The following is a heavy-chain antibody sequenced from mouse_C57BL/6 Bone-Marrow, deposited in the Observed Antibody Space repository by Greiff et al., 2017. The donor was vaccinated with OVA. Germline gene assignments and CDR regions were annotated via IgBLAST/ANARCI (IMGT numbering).Heavy chain of an antibody. CDR3: ARRYYYGSSYGY. CDR1: GYSFTGYY. V-gene: IGHV1-43*01. D-gene: IGHD1-1*01. J-gene: IGHJ2*01. CDR2: INPSTGGT. Sequence: EVQLKESGPELVKPGASVKISCKASGYSFTGYYMHWVKQSSEKSLEWIGEINPSTGGTSYNQKFKGKATLTVDKSSSTAYMQLKSLTSEDSAVYYCARRYYYGSSYGYWGRGTTLTVSS.